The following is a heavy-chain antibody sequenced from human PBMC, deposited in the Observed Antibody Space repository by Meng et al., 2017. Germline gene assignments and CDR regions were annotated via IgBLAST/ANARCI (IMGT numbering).Heavy chain of an antibody. V-gene: IGHV4-38-2*02. CDR3: ARGKLTLLALNARRADY. CDR2: IYHSGTT. J-gene: IGHJ4*02. Sequence: SDTLSLTCTVSGYSTSSGHYWGWSRQPPGKGLEWTGSIYHSGTTYYNPSLKSRVTIQVDTSKNQCRLKLTAVTAEDTAVFYCARGKLTLLALNARRADYWGQGTVVTVSS. D-gene: IGHD2-15*01. CDR1: GYSTSSGHY.